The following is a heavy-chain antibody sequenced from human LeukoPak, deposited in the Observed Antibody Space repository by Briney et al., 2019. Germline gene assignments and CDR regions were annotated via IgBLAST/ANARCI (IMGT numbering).Heavy chain of an antibody. J-gene: IGHJ4*02. CDR3: AKGFIPGYYGSGSYCPFDY. D-gene: IGHD3-10*01. V-gene: IGHV3-23*01. CDR1: GFTSSSYA. CDR2: IIGRGGST. Sequence: GRSLSLARVAAGFTSSSYAMSWVRQVPGKVLEWVSAIIGRGGSTYYADFVKGRFTISKDNSKTTLYLQMSSLRAEDTAVYYCAKGFIPGYYGSGSYCPFDYWGQGTLVTVSS.